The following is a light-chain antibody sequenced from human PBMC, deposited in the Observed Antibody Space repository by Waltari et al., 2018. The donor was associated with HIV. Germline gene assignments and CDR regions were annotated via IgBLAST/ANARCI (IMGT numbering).Light chain of an antibody. J-gene: IGLJ2*01. CDR1: NSNIVRTP. Sequence: QSVLTQPPSASGTPGQRVTISCSGSNSNIVRTPVSWFQQLPGTAPKVLIYGKNQRPSGVPDRFSGSKSGTSASLAISGLQSDDEADYFCASWDDSFNGPVFGGGTKLTVV. CDR3: ASWDDSFNGPV. CDR2: GKN. V-gene: IGLV1-44*01.